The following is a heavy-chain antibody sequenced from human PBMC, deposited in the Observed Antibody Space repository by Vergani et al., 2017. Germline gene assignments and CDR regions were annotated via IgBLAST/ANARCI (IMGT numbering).Heavy chain of an antibody. V-gene: IGHV3-30-3*01. CDR3: AKDHVLRFLEWLPLRYGMDV. CDR1: GFTFSSYA. J-gene: IGHJ6*02. CDR2: ISYDGSNK. Sequence: QVQLVESGGGVVQPGRSLRLSCAASGFTFSSYAMHWVRQAPGKGLEWVAVISYDGSNKYYADSVKGRFTISRDNSKNTLYLQMNSLRAEDTAVYYCAKDHVLRFLEWLPLRYGMDVWGQGTTVTVSS. D-gene: IGHD3-3*01.